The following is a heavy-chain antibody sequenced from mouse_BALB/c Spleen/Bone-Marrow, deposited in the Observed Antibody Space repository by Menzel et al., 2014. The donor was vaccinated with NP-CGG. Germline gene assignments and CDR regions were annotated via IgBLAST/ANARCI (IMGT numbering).Heavy chain of an antibody. CDR2: IYPGSGST. CDR1: GYTFTSYW. CDR3: TRLGAPYAMDY. J-gene: IGHJ4*01. V-gene: IGHV1S22*01. Sequence: LKESGSELVRPGASMKLSCKASGYTFTSYWMHWVKQRPGQGLEWIGNIYPGSGSTNYDEKFKSKATLTVDTSSSTAYMQLSSLTSEDSAVYYCTRLGAPYAMDYWGQGTSVTVSS.